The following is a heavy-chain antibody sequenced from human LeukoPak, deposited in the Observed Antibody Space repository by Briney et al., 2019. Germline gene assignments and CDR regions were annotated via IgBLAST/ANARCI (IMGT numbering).Heavy chain of an antibody. J-gene: IGHJ4*02. CDR3: ARGRLWEL. CDR1: GFTFRSYE. V-gene: IGHV3-48*03. CDR2: ISSSGSTI. Sequence: GGSLRLSCAASGFTFRSYEMNWVRQAPGKGLEWVSYISSSGSTINYADSVKGRFTISRDNAKNLLYLQMDSLRAEDTAVYYCARGRLWELWGQGTLATVSS. D-gene: IGHD1-26*01.